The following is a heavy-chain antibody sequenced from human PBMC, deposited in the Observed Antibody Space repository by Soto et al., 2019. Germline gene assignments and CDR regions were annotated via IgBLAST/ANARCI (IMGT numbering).Heavy chain of an antibody. CDR1: GFSLTTSGVG. CDR2: IYWNGDS. J-gene: IGHJ6*02. Sequence: QITLKESGPTLVEPTQTLTLTCTVSGFSLTTSGVGVGWIRQPPGKALEWLGIIYWNGDSHFTPSLKSRLTITKDTSKSQLVLTMRNMDPVDTATYYCAHKLRREGRGGYYGMDVWGQGTTVTVSS. CDR3: AHKLRREGRGGYYGMDV. D-gene: IGHD3-10*01. V-gene: IGHV2-5*01.